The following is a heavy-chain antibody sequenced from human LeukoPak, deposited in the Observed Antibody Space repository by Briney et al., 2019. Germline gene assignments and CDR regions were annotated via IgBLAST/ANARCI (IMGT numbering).Heavy chain of an antibody. Sequence: GGSLRLSCAASGFTLSDYYMSWIRQAPGKGLEWVSYSSSSGSTIYYADSVKDRFAISRDNDKNSLYLQMTSLRAEDPAVYYCARRRDFIDYWGQGTLVTVSS. V-gene: IGHV3-11*01. CDR2: SSSSGSTI. CDR3: ARRRDFIDY. D-gene: IGHD3/OR15-3a*01. CDR1: GFTLSDYY. J-gene: IGHJ4*02.